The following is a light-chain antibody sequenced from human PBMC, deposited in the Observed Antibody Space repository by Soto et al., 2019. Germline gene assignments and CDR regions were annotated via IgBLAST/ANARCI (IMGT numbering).Light chain of an antibody. Sequence: ETVWTQFPATVSLSPGERANLYCRTGQSVNNDYLAWYQQKPGQAPRLLVYGIFNRATGVPARFSGSGSGKDFTLTISGLEPEDSAVYYCQHYDGSPRTFGQGTKVEIK. J-gene: IGKJ2*01. CDR3: QHYDGSPRT. CDR1: QSVNNDY. CDR2: GIF. V-gene: IGKV3-20*01.